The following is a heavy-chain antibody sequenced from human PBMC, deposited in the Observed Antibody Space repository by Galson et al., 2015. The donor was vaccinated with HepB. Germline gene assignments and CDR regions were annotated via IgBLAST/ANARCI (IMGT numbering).Heavy chain of an antibody. CDR1: GFTFSSYS. D-gene: IGHD4-23*01. CDR3: ASNVLNHDYGGNS. CDR2: ISSSSSYI. V-gene: IGHV3-21*01. J-gene: IGHJ4*02. Sequence: SLRLSCAASGFTFSSYSMNWVRQAPGKGLEWVSSISSSSSYIYYADSVKGRFTISRDNAKNSLYLQMNSLRAEDTAVYYCASNVLNHDYGGNSWGQGTLVTVSS.